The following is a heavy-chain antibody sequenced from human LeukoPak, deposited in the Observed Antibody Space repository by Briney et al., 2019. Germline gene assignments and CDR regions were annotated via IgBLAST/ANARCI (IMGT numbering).Heavy chain of an antibody. CDR3: AKQDDVVVVAVTFDY. J-gene: IGHJ4*02. Sequence: GGSLRLSCAGSAFTVSSNYMSWVRQAPGKGLEWVSTISGSGVSTNYADSVKGRFTISRDNSKNTLYLQMNRLRTEDTAVYYCAKQDDVVVVAVTFDYWGQGIMVTVSS. D-gene: IGHD2-15*01. CDR1: AFTVSSNY. CDR2: ISGSGVST. V-gene: IGHV3-23*01.